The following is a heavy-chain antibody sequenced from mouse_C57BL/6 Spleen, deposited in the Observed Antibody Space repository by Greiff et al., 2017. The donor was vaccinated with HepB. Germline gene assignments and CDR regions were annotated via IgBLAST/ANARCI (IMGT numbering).Heavy chain of an antibody. D-gene: IGHD1-1*01. CDR2: ISDGGSYT. V-gene: IGHV5-4*01. CDR1: GFTFSSYA. J-gene: IGHJ1*03. CDR3: ARDYDGSSYEGYFDV. Sequence: EVQGVESGGGLVKPGGSLKLSCAASGFTFSSYAMSWVRQTPEKRLEWVATISDGGSYTYYPDNVKGRFTISRDNAKNNLYLQMSHLKSEDTAMYYCARDYDGSSYEGYFDVWGTGTTVTVSS.